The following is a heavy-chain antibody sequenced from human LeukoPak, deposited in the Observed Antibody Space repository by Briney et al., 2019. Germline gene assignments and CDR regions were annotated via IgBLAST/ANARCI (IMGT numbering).Heavy chain of an antibody. CDR2: INWNGGST. J-gene: IGHJ4*02. CDR3: ARYFGWELQGNFDY. CDR1: GFTFDDYG. V-gene: IGHV3-20*04. Sequence: GGSLRLSCAASGFTFDDYGMSWVRQAPGKGLEWVSGINWNGGSTGYADSVKGRFTMSRDNAKNSLYLQMNSLRAEDTALYYCARYFGWELQGNFDYWGQGTLVTVSS. D-gene: IGHD1-26*01.